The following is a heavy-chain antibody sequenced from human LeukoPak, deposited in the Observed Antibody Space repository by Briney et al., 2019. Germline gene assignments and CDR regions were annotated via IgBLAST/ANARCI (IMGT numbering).Heavy chain of an antibody. Sequence: PSETLSLTCSVSGGSISNSIYYWTWIRQPPGKGLEWIGYIYYSGSTYYEPSLRSRVTISIDTSKNQFSLKLTSVTAADTAVYYCARVPGNYDFMTGLNWFDPWGQGTLVTVSS. V-gene: IGHV4-30-4*08. J-gene: IGHJ5*02. CDR3: ARVPGNYDFMTGLNWFDP. D-gene: IGHD3-9*01. CDR2: IYYSGST. CDR1: GGSISNSIYY.